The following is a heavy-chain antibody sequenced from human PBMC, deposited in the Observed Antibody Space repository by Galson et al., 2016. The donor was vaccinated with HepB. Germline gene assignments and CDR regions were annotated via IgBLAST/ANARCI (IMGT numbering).Heavy chain of an antibody. J-gene: IGHJ4*02. V-gene: IGHV3-30-3*01. Sequence: SLRLSCAASGFTFYTFAMHWVRQSPGKGPECVAVISFDGNNKYYADSVRGRFSISRDNPRNTLYLQMNSLTAEDTAVYYCARGETGTTLDWGKGSLVTVSS. D-gene: IGHD1-7*01. CDR2: ISFDGNNK. CDR1: GFTFYTFA. CDR3: ARGETGTTLD.